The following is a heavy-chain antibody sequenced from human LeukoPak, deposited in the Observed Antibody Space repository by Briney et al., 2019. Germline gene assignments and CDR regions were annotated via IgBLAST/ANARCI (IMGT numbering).Heavy chain of an antibody. CDR1: GGSFSGYY. Sequence: SETLSLTCAVYGGSFSGYYWSWIRQPPGKGLEWIGSIYYSGSTYYNPSLKSRVTISVDTSKNQFSLKLSSVTAADTAVYYCARDLDPGAFDYWGQGTLVTVSS. CDR3: ARDLDPGAFDY. CDR2: IYYSGST. V-gene: IGHV4-34*01. D-gene: IGHD3-3*01. J-gene: IGHJ4*02.